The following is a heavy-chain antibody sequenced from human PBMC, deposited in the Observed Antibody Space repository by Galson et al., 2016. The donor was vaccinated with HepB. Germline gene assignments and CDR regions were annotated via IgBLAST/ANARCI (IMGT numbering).Heavy chain of an antibody. Sequence: SLRLSCAGSGFIFSSYAVTWVRQAPGKGLEWVASITGSGDTTFYADSVKGRFTISRDNSKNTVYLQMHTLRAEDTAVYYCAIVEAFYHYYMDVWGKGTTVTVSS. CDR3: AIVEAFYHYYMDV. CDR2: ITGSGDTT. CDR1: GFIFSSYA. J-gene: IGHJ6*03. V-gene: IGHV3-23*01.